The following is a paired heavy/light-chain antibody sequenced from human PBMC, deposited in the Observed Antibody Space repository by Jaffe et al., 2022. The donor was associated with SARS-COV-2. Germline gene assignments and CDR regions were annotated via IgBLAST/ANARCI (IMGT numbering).Heavy chain of an antibody. Sequence: QVQLVQSGADVKKPGSSVKVSCKASGSTFSRYTISWVRQAPGQGLEWMGRIIPIPGIPNYAQRFQGTVTITADKSTSTAYMELSSLRSDDTAVYFCARSTGVAMTGIFPYFDSWGQGTLVTVSS. CDR3: ARSTGVAMTGIFPYFDS. CDR1: GSTFSRYT. V-gene: IGHV1-69*02. D-gene: IGHD6-19*01. J-gene: IGHJ4*02. CDR2: IIPIPGIP.
Light chain of an antibody. CDR2: GKN. V-gene: IGLV3-19*01. Sequence: SSELTQDPAVSVALGQTVKITCQGDILRSYYASWYQQKAGQAPVLVIYGKNNRPSGIPDRFSGSSSGNTASLTITGAQAEDEADYYCHSRDSSPNPQDVFGGGTQLTVL. CDR1: ILRSYY. J-gene: IGLJ7*01. CDR3: HSRDSSPNPQDV.